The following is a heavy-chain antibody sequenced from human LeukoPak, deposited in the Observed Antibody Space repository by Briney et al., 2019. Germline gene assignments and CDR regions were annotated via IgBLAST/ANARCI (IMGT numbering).Heavy chain of an antibody. CDR3: ARFLGGGSVRAFDI. CDR2: TYYRSKWYN. CDR1: GDSVSSNSAA. Sequence: SQTLSLTCAISGDSVSSNSAAWNWIRQSPSRGLEWLGRTYYRSKWYNHYAVSVKSRIIINPDTSKNQFSLKLSSVTAADTAVYYCARFLGGGSVRAFDIWGQGTMVTVSS. V-gene: IGHV6-1*01. D-gene: IGHD2-15*01. J-gene: IGHJ3*02.